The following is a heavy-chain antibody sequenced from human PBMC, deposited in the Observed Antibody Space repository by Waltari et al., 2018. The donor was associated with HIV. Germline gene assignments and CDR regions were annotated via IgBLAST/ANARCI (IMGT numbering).Heavy chain of an antibody. CDR1: GFNFSDYT. D-gene: IGHD6-13*01. CDR3: ARHVSYTSSSNYFDY. Sequence: EVQLVESGGGLVKPGESLRLSCAASGFNFSDYTLNWVRQAPGKGLEWVSSISSSSSYIYYADSVKGRFTISRDNAKNSLYLQMNSLRAEDTALYYCARHVSYTSSSNYFDYWGQGTLVTVSS. V-gene: IGHV3-21*01. J-gene: IGHJ4*02. CDR2: ISSSSSYI.